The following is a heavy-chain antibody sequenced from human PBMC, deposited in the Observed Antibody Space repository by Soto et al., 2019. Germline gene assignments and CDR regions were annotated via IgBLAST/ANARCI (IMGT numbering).Heavy chain of an antibody. CDR2: FIAMLGTP. CDR1: GGSFGSQG. Sequence: SVKVSCKASGGSFGSQGIAWVRQAPGQGLEWMGGFIAMLGTPTYAKKVQGRATISTDESLTSSYLELRSLRSEDTGVYFCARGAMANFDYWGQGTVVTVSS. CDR3: ARGAMANFDY. J-gene: IGHJ4*02. V-gene: IGHV1-69*05. D-gene: IGHD5-18*01.